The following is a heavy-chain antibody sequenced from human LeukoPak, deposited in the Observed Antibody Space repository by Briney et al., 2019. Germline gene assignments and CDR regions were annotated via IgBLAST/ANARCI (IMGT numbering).Heavy chain of an antibody. J-gene: IGHJ4*02. CDR1: GFTFSSYG. V-gene: IGHV3-33*01. CDR2: IWYDGSNK. Sequence: GRSLRLSCAASGFTFSSYGMHWVRQAPGKGLEWVAVIWYDGSNKYYADSVKGRFTISRDNSKNTLYLQMNSLRAEDTAVYYCARSVVGATRGFDYWGQGTLVTVSS. D-gene: IGHD1-26*01. CDR3: ARSVVGATRGFDY.